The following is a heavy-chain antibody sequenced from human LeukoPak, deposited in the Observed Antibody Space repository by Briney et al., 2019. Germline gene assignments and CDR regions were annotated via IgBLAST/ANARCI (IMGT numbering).Heavy chain of an antibody. D-gene: IGHD2/OR15-2a*01. CDR1: GASVSSSH. J-gene: IGHJ4*02. V-gene: IGHV4-59*02. Sequence: PSETLSLTCLVSGASVSSSHWNWIRQFPGKGLEWIGCLSYTGKTDYNPSPTGRVTISLGTSKNQVSLKLRSVTAADTAVYYCSEGYFEPFDHWGQGILVTVSS. CDR2: LSYTGKT. CDR3: SEGYFEPFDH.